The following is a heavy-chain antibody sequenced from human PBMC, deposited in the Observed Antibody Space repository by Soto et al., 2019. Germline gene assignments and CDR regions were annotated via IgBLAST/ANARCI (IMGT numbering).Heavy chain of an antibody. V-gene: IGHV4-30-2*01. CDR2: IYHSGST. J-gene: IGHJ4*02. CDR1: GAYISDGGYS. Sequence: SETLSLTCTVSGAYISDGGYSWSWIRQPPGKGLEWIGYIYHSGSTYYNPSLKSRVTISVDRSKNQFSLKLSSVTAADTAVYYCARVTTVTTRCFDHWGQGTLVTVSS. CDR3: ARVTTVTTRCFDH. D-gene: IGHD4-17*01.